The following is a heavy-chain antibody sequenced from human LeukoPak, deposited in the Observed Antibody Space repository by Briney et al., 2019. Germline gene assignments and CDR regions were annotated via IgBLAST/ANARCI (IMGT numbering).Heavy chain of an antibody. Sequence: GGSLRLSCAASGFTFSTYAMSWVRQAPGKGLEWVSAICGSDGSRYYADSVKGRFTISRDNSKNSLFLEMSSLRTEDTAMYYCARESGKFDYWGQGTLVAVSS. CDR1: GFTFSTYA. J-gene: IGHJ4*02. V-gene: IGHV3-23*01. CDR3: ARESGKFDY. CDR2: ICGSDGSR.